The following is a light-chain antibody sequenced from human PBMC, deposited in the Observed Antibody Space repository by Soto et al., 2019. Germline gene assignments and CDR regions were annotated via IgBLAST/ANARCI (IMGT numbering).Light chain of an antibody. CDR1: RSNIGNNF. CDR2: DNN. Sequence: QSVLTQPPSVSAAPGQKVTISCSGSRSNIGNNFVSWYQQLPGTAPKLLIYDNNKRPSGIPDRFSGSKSGTSATLGITGLQTGDEADYYCETWENSLSAYEVFGGGTKLTVL. CDR3: ETWENSLSAYEV. J-gene: IGLJ2*01. V-gene: IGLV1-51*01.